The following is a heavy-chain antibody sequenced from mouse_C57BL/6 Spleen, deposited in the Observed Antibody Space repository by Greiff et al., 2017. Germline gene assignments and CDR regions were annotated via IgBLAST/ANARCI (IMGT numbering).Heavy chain of an antibody. CDR1: GFAFSDYG. V-gene: IGHV5-17*01. J-gene: IGHJ4*01. CDR2: ISSGSSTI. CDR3: ASDGAMDY. D-gene: IGHD2-3*01. Sequence: DVMLVESGGGLVKPGGSLKLSCAASGFAFSDYGMHWVRQAPEKGLEWVAYISSGSSTIYYADTVQGRFTISRDNAKNTLFLQMTSLRSEDTAMYYCASDGAMDYWGQGTSVTVSS.